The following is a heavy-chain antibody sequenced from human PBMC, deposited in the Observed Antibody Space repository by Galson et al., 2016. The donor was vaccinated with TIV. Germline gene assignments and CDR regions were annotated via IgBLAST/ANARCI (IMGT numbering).Heavy chain of an antibody. CDR1: GESIGRSDYY. J-gene: IGHJ5*02. CDR2: IYGSGSP. D-gene: IGHD2-8*01. V-gene: IGHV4-31*03. Sequence: TLSLTCSASGESIGRSDYYWSWIRQNPGKGLEWIGYIYGSGSPYYNSALKRRVTMSVDTSKNQFSLKLTSMTAADTAVYYCVRETKRGVWFDPWGQGSLVTVSS. CDR3: VRETKRGVWFDP.